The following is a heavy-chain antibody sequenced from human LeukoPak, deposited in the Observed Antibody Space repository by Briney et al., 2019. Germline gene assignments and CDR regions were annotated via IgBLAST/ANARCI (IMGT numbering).Heavy chain of an antibody. Sequence: GGSLRLSCATSGFGFSNYWMSWVRQAPGKGLEWVANIKQDGSEKYYVDSVKGRFTISRDNAKNSLYLQMNSLRAEDTAVYYCAKGANYYGSGSFDYWGQGTLVTVSS. D-gene: IGHD3-10*01. J-gene: IGHJ4*02. V-gene: IGHV3-7*03. CDR3: AKGANYYGSGSFDY. CDR2: IKQDGSEK. CDR1: GFGFSNYW.